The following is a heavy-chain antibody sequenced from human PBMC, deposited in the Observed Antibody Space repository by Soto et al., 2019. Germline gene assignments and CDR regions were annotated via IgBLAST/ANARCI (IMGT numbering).Heavy chain of an antibody. D-gene: IGHD3-10*01. CDR3: ARDFGGDDVSCFDY. V-gene: IGHV1-3*01. CDR1: GYTFTSYA. Sequence: QVQLVQSGAEVKKPGASVKVSCKASGYTFTSYAMHWVRQAPGQRLEWMGWINAGNGNTKYSQKFQGRVTITRDTSASTAYMELSSLRSEDTAVYYCARDFGGDDVSCFDYWGQGTLVTVSS. J-gene: IGHJ4*02. CDR2: INAGNGNT.